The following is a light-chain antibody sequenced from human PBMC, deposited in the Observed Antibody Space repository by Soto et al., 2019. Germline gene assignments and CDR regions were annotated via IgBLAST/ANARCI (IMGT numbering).Light chain of an antibody. V-gene: IGLV1-40*01. Sequence: QLVLTQPPSVSGAPGQRVTISCTGSSSNIGAGYDVHWYQQLPGTAPKLLIYGNSNRPSGVPDRFSGSKSGTSASLAITGLQAEDEADYYCNSYGGTNNYVVFGGGTKLTVL. CDR2: GNS. CDR1: SSNIGAGYD. CDR3: NSYGGTNNYVV. J-gene: IGLJ2*01.